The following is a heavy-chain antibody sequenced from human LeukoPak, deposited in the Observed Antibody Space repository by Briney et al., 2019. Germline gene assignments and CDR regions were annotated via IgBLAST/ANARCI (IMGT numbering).Heavy chain of an antibody. CDR1: GFTFTGYY. V-gene: IGHV1-2*02. D-gene: IGHD1-1*01. Sequence: ASVKASRKASGFTFTGYYLHWVRQAPGQGLEWMGWINPNSGGTNYAQRFQGRVTMTRDTSISTAYMELTRLRSDDTAVYYCARDGSTTGTTLFDYWGQGTLVTVSS. CDR3: ARDGSTTGTTLFDY. CDR2: INPNSGGT. J-gene: IGHJ4*02.